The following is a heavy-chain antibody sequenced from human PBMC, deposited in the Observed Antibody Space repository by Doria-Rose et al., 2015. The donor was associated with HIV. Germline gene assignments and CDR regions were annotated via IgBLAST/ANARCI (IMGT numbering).Heavy chain of an antibody. J-gene: IGHJ4*02. Sequence: TLSLTCTVSGASISSDNYWGWIRQPPGKGLEWIGSYYSSGRTYYNPSLKSRVTISADTSKNQSSLNLSSLTAADTAVYYCVMMPHYWGQGTLVTVSS. V-gene: IGHV4-39*07. CDR2: YYSSGRT. CDR1: GASISSDNY. CDR3: VMMPHY. D-gene: IGHD3-16*01.